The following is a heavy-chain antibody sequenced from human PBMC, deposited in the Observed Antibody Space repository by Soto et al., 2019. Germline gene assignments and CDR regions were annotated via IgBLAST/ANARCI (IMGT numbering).Heavy chain of an antibody. J-gene: IGHJ4*02. D-gene: IGHD2-2*03. Sequence: QITLKESGPTLVKPTQTLTLTCTFSGFSLSTTEEGVGWIRQPPGTALEWLALIYWDDDKRYRPSLKTRLTITKDTSKNQVVLTMTNVDPEDTATYYCAHGSCSGAYCYPNPYLDYWGQGILVTVSS. CDR2: IYWDDDK. CDR1: GFSLSTTEEG. CDR3: AHGSCSGAYCYPNPYLDY. V-gene: IGHV2-5*02.